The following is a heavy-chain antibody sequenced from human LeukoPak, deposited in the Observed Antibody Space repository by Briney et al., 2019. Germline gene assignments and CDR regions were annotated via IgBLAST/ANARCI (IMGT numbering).Heavy chain of an antibody. CDR2: IYYSGST. J-gene: IGHJ5*02. CDR3: AKAGSYYDTLYDA. D-gene: IGHD3-22*01. Sequence: SETLSLTCTVSGVSISSGGYYWSWIRQHPGKGLEWIGYIYYSGSTYYNPSLKSRVTISVDTSKNQFSLKLSSVTAADTAVYYCAKAGSYYDTLYDAWGQGTLVTVSS. CDR1: GVSISSGGYY. V-gene: IGHV4-31*03.